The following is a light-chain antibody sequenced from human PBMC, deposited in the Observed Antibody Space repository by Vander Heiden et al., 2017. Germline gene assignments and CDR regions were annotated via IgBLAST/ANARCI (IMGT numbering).Light chain of an antibody. V-gene: IGLV1-44*01. J-gene: IGLJ3*02. CDR3: ATWDDSLNAWV. CDR1: TANIGSNT. Sequence: QSVLTHPPPASATPGQRVTISCSGSTANIGSNTVNWYQQLPGTAPKLLIFSDNPRPSGVPDRFSGSKSGTSASLAISGLQSDDEADYYCATWDDSLNAWVFGGGTKLTVL. CDR2: SDN.